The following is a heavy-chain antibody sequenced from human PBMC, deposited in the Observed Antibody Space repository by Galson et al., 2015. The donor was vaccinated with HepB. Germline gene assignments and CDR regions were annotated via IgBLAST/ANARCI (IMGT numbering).Heavy chain of an antibody. J-gene: IGHJ3*01. Sequence: SLRLSCATSGFALNSYSVHWIRQAPGKGLEWVASISSSSGYIHYVDSVKGRFTISRDNAKNSMDLQMNGLREDDTAVYFCVRGLYEFWGGYRPDTFDLWGQGTMVTVSS. CDR3: VRGLYEFWGGYRPDTFDL. CDR1: GFALNSYS. CDR2: ISSSSGYI. V-gene: IGHV3-21*06. D-gene: IGHD3/OR15-3a*01.